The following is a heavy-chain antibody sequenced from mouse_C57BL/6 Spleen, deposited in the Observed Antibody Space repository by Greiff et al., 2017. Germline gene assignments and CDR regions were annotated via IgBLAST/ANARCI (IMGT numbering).Heavy chain of an antibody. D-gene: IGHD1-1*01. CDR1: GYTFTDYE. CDR3: TRWGDGRGYFDV. J-gene: IGHJ1*03. Sequence: QVQLQQSGAELVRPGASVTLSCKASGYTFTDYEMHWVKQTPVHGLEWIGAIDPETGGTAYNQKFMGKAILTADKSSSTAYMELRSLTSEDSAVYYCTRWGDGRGYFDVWGTGTTVTVSS. CDR2: IDPETGGT. V-gene: IGHV1-15*01.